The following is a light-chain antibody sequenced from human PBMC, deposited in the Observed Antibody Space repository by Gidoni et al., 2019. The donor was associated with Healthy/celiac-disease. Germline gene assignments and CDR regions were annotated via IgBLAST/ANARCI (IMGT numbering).Light chain of an antibody. J-gene: IGLJ2*01. CDR2: LNSDGSH. Sequence: QLVLTQSPSASASLGAPVKLTCTLSSGHSSYAIAWHHQQPEKGPRYLMKLNSDGSHSKGDGIPDRFSGSSSGAERYLTISSLQSEDEADYYCQTWGTGSVVFGGGTKLTVL. V-gene: IGLV4-69*01. CDR3: QTWGTGSVV. CDR1: SGHSSYA.